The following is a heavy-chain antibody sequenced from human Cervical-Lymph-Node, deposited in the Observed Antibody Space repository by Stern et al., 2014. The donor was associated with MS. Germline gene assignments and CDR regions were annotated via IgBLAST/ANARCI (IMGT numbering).Heavy chain of an antibody. J-gene: IGHJ4*02. CDR3: ARQRYFDY. Sequence: QLVQSGPEVKRPGESLKISCQASGYTFTSYWIGWVRQMPGKGLEWIAIIFPGGSDIRYSPPFQGQVTISADKSSSPAYLQWNNLKASDTAIYYCARQRYFDYWGQGTLVTVSS. CDR2: IFPGGSDI. V-gene: IGHV5-51*01. CDR1: GYTFTSYW.